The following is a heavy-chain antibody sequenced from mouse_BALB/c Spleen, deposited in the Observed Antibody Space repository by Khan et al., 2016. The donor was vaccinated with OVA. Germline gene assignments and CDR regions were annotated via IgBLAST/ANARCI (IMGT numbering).Heavy chain of an antibody. Sequence: EVQLLESGGDLVQPGGSLKLSCAASGFTFSTYGMSWVRQTPDKRLEWVATISSGGDYTYYPASVTGRYTISSDNAKHTLCLQMSSLKSEDTDMYSGARHNYGWFAYWGQGTLVTVSA. CDR1: GFTFSTYG. J-gene: IGHJ3*01. D-gene: IGHD1-1*01. CDR3: ARHNYGWFAY. V-gene: IGHV5-6*01. CDR2: ISSGGDYT.